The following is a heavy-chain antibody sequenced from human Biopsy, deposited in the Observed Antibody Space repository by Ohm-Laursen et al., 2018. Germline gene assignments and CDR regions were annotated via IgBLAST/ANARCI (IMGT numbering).Heavy chain of an antibody. CDR1: GYTFTSYD. J-gene: IGHJ4*02. Sequence: GASVKASCKASGYTFTSYDISWVRQAPGQGIEWMGWISPYNDKTSYPPKLQDRVTMTADTSTNTAHMELRSLRSDDTAVYYCARVFCTSTTCYGLLDNWGQGTVVTVSS. D-gene: IGHD2/OR15-2a*01. CDR2: ISPYNDKT. V-gene: IGHV1-18*01. CDR3: ARVFCTSTTCYGLLDN.